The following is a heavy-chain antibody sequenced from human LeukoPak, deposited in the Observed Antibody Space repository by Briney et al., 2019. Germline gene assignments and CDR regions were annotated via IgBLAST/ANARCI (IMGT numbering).Heavy chain of an antibody. Sequence: SETLSLTCTVSGGSINSYYWSWIRQPAGKGLEWIGRIYSSGSTNYNPSLKSRVSMSVDTSKNQFSLKLTSVTAADTAVYYCARGGKATVATMWGQGILVNVSS. CDR2: IYSSGST. D-gene: IGHD5-12*01. J-gene: IGHJ4*02. CDR1: GGSINSYY. CDR3: ARGGKATVATM. V-gene: IGHV4-4*07.